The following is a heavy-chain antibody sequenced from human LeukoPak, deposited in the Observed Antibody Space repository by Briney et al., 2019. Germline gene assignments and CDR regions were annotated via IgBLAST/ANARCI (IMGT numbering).Heavy chain of an antibody. Sequence: PPETLSLTCTIYGGPFNGYYWSWIRQPPGKGLEWIGEINHSGTTNYNPSLKSRVTIPVDTSKNQFSLKLSSVTAADTAVYYCARGGSYPTSNDYRGQGTLVTVSS. CDR3: ARGGSYPTSNDY. CDR1: GGPFNGYY. V-gene: IGHV4-34*01. J-gene: IGHJ4*02. D-gene: IGHD1-26*01. CDR2: INHSGTT.